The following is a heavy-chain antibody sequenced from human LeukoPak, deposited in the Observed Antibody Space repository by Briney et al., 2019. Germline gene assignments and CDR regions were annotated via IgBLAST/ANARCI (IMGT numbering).Heavy chain of an antibody. V-gene: IGHV1-2*02. CDR1: GYTFTDYY. Sequence: ASVKVSCKAAGYTFTDYYMHWVRQAPGQGLECMGWINPNSGGTNYAQKFQGRVTMTRDTSISTAYMELSRLRSDDTAVYYCARAGAIVVVPAENWFDPWGRGTLVTVSS. J-gene: IGHJ5*02. CDR3: ARAGAIVVVPAENWFDP. D-gene: IGHD2-2*01. CDR2: INPNSGGT.